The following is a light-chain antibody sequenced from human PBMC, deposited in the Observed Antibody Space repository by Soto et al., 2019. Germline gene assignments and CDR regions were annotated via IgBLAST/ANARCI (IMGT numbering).Light chain of an antibody. V-gene: IGLV2-14*01. Sequence: QSVLTQPASVSGSPGQSITISCTGTSSDIGGYNYVSWYQQHPGKAPKLIIYDVTNRPSGVSTRFSGSKSGNTASLTISGLQPEDEADYYCSSYSLTSTRSFGSGTKVTVL. CDR3: SSYSLTSTRS. CDR2: DVT. J-gene: IGLJ1*01. CDR1: SSDIGGYNY.